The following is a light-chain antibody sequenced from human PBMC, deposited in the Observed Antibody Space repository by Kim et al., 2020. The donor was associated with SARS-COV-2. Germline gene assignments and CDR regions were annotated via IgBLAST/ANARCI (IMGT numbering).Light chain of an antibody. CDR2: DAS. J-gene: IGKJ4*01. CDR3: QQRSNWPPALT. CDR1: QSVSTY. V-gene: IGKV3-11*01. Sequence: PGERATLSCRASQSVSTYLAWYQQKPGQAPRLLIYDASNRATGIPDRFSGSGSGTAFTLTISSLESEDFAVYYCQQRSNWPPALTFGGGTKVDIK.